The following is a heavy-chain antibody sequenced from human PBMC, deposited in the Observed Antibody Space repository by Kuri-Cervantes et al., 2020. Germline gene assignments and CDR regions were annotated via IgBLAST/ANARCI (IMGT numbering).Heavy chain of an antibody. Sequence: GESLKISCAASGFTFSSYGMHWVRQAPGKGLVWVSRINSDGSSTSYADSVKGRFTISRDNAKNTLYLQMNSLRAEDTAVYYCARGRYCSSTSCWDWFDPWGQGTLVTVSS. V-gene: IGHV3-74*01. CDR2: INSDGSST. CDR1: GFTFSSYG. J-gene: IGHJ5*02. D-gene: IGHD2-2*01. CDR3: ARGRYCSSTSCWDWFDP.